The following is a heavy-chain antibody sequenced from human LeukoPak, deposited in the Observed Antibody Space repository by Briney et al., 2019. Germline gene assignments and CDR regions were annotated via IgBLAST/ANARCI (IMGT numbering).Heavy chain of an antibody. CDR3: ARRAGGYSHPYDY. CDR1: GFTVSSNY. D-gene: IGHD4-23*01. J-gene: IGHJ4*02. Sequence: GGSLRLSCAASGFTVSSNYMSWVRQAPGKGLEWVSVIYSGGTTYYADSVKGRFTISRDNSKNTLYLQMNSLRAEDTAVYYCARRAGGYSHPYDYWGQGILVTVSS. V-gene: IGHV3-53*01. CDR2: IYSGGTT.